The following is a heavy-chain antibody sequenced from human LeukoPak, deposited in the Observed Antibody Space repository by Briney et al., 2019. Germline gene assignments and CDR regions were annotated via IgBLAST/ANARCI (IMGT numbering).Heavy chain of an antibody. CDR2: IWYDGSNK. CDR3: AKVIAPTYYYDSSGYGDAFDI. D-gene: IGHD3-22*01. Sequence: GRSLRLSCAASGFTFSSYGMHWVRQAPGKGLEWVAVIWYDGSNKYYADSVKGRFTISRDNSKNTLYLQMNSLRAEDTAVYYCAKVIAPTYYYDSSGYGDAFDIWGQGTMVTVSS. V-gene: IGHV3-33*06. J-gene: IGHJ3*02. CDR1: GFTFSSYG.